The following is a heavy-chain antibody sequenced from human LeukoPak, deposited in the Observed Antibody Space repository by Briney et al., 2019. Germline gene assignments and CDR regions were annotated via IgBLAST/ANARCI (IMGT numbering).Heavy chain of an antibody. J-gene: IGHJ3*02. CDR3: XXXXXVWETHXXXXXXX. D-gene: IGHD3-16*01. Sequence: SETLSLTCGVSGCSIRNGYSWDWIRQAPGKGLEWIGSINHGGSTTYNPSLRSRVTISLVTSKNAFSLTLRSVTAADTAVYYCXXXXXVWETHXXXXXXXWGHGTMVTVSP. CDR1: GCSIRNGYS. CDR2: INHGGST. V-gene: IGHV4-38-2*01.